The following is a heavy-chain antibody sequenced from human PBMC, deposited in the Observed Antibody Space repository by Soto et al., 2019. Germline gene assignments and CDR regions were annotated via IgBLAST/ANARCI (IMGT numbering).Heavy chain of an antibody. J-gene: IGHJ4*02. CDR2: INPSGGST. CDR1: GYTFTSYY. Sequence: ASVKVSCKASGYTFTSYYMHWVRQAPGQGLEWMGIINPSGGSTSYAQKFQGRVTMTRDTSTSTVYMELSSLRSEDPALYYCAGVAGHYGGGSSSEYYLGYWGQGTRVTVSS. D-gene: IGHD3-16*01. V-gene: IGHV1-46*01. CDR3: AGVAGHYGGGSSSEYYLGY.